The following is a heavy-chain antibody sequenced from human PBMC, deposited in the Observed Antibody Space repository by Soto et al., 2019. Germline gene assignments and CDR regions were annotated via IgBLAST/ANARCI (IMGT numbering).Heavy chain of an antibody. J-gene: IGHJ4*02. Sequence: SETLSRTCTVSGSSVSANSYYWNWIRLPPGKGLQGVGHIYHTGIIQYSPSFKSRALISIDTPKNQLSLRSDDTAIYFCARLQIEVAGTNWGQGTLVTVSS. V-gene: IGHV4-61*01. CDR3: ARLQIEVAGTN. D-gene: IGHD6-19*01. CDR2: IYHTGII. CDR1: GSSVSANSYY.